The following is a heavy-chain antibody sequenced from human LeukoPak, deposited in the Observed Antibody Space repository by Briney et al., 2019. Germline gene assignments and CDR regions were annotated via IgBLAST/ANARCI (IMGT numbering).Heavy chain of an antibody. Sequence: GESLKISCKGSGYSFTSYWIGWVRQMPGKGLEWMGIIYPGDSDTRYSPSFQGQVTISADKSISTAYLQWSSLKASDTAMYYCARNRTYCSSTSCYIVLDYWGQGTLVTVSS. J-gene: IGHJ4*02. D-gene: IGHD2-2*01. CDR1: GYSFTSYW. V-gene: IGHV5-51*01. CDR2: IYPGDSDT. CDR3: ARNRTYCSSTSCYIVLDY.